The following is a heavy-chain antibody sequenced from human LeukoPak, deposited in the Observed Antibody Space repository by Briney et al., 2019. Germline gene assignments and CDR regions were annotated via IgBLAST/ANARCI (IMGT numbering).Heavy chain of an antibody. D-gene: IGHD5-18*01. CDR1: GFTFSTYS. CDR2: IRSSSSYI. CDR3: AKDPETAMGWYFDL. J-gene: IGHJ2*01. Sequence: GGSLRLSCAASGFTFSTYSMNWVRQAPGKGLEWVSSIRSSSSYIYYADSVKGRFTISRDNANNSVYLQMNSLRAEDTAVYYCAKDPETAMGWYFDLWGRGTLVTVSS. V-gene: IGHV3-21*04.